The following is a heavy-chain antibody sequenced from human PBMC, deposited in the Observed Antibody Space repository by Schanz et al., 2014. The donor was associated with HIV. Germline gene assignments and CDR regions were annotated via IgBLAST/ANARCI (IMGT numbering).Heavy chain of an antibody. Sequence: VQPVESGGGVVQPGRSLRLSCAASGFTFSSYGMHWVRQAPGKGLEWVAVIWFDGRNKYYGDSVKGRFMISRDNSNNTLYLQMNSLRAEDTAVYFCTRGRFLERGGMDVWGQGTAVTVSS. J-gene: IGHJ6*02. CDR3: TRGRFLERGGMDV. V-gene: IGHV3-33*01. CDR1: GFTFSSYG. D-gene: IGHD3-3*01. CDR2: IWFDGRNK.